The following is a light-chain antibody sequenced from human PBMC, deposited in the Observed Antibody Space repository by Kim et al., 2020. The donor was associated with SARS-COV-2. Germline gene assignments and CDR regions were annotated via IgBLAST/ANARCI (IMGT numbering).Light chain of an antibody. Sequence: QTVVTQEPSLTVSPGGTVTLTCASSTGAVTSAYYPNWFQQKPGQAPRALIYSTTKKHYWTPARFSGSLLGGKAALTLSGVQPEDEADYYCLLYYAGAQVFGGGTKLTVL. CDR2: STT. J-gene: IGLJ3*02. CDR1: TGAVTSAYY. V-gene: IGLV7-43*01. CDR3: LLYYAGAQV.